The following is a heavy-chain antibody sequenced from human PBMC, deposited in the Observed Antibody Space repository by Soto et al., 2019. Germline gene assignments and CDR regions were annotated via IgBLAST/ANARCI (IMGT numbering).Heavy chain of an antibody. Sequence: ASVKVSCKTSGYTFTNYGISWVRQAPGQGLEWMGWISAHTGNTNYAQKLQGRVTMTTDTSTSTAYMELRSLRSDDTAVYYCARDPQYSGSLSGGGDAFDIWGHGTMVTVSS. CDR3: ARDPQYSGSLSGGGDAFDI. D-gene: IGHD1-26*01. J-gene: IGHJ3*02. V-gene: IGHV1-18*01. CDR2: ISAHTGNT. CDR1: GYTFTNYG.